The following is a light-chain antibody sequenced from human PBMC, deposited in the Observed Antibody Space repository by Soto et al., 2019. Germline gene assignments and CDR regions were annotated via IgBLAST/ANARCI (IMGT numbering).Light chain of an antibody. Sequence: VLTQPASVSGSPGQSITISCTGTSSDVGGYNYVSWYQQHPGKGPKLMIYEVSNRPSGVSNRFSGSKSGNTATLTISGLQAEDEADYYCSSYTSTTTRVFGTGTKATVL. V-gene: IGLV2-14*03. J-gene: IGLJ1*01. CDR3: SSYTSTTTRV. CDR2: EVS. CDR1: SSDVGGYNY.